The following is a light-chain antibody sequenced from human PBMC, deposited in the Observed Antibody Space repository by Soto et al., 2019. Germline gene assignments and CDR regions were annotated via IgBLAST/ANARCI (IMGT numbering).Light chain of an antibody. J-gene: IGLJ2*01. Sequence: QSALTQPPSASGTPGQSVTLPCTGTSSDVGDYNYVSWYQQHPGKAPQLVIYEVSSRPSGVHDRFSGSKSGNTASLNVSGLQAEDEADYYCSSNAGGTNLVFGGGTKFTVL. CDR2: EVS. V-gene: IGLV2-8*01. CDR3: SSNAGGTNLV. CDR1: SSDVGDYNY.